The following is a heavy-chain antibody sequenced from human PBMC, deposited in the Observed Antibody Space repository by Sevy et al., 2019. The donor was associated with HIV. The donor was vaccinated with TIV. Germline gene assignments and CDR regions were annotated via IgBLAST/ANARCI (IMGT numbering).Heavy chain of an antibody. V-gene: IGHV4-38-2*01. J-gene: IGHJ4*02. CDR2: IYHGGST. Sequence: SETLSLTCAVSGYSISSGYYWGWIRQPPGKVLEWVGSIYHGGSTYYNPSLKSRVTISVDTSKNQFSLKLSSVTAADTAVYYCARARYYDSSAYYYFDYWGQGTLVTVSS. CDR3: ARARYYDSSAYYYFDY. CDR1: GYSISSGYY. D-gene: IGHD3-22*01.